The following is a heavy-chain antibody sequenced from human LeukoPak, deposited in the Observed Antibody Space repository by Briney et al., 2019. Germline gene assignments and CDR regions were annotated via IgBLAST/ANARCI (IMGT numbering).Heavy chain of an antibody. Sequence: PGGSLRLSCAVSGFTFSSYWMYWVRQAPGKGLVWVSRIDGDGSSTRYADSVKGRFTISRDNAKNTLYLQMNSLRVEDTAVYYCARGYSGSGRVYWGQGTLVTVSS. D-gene: IGHD3-10*01. CDR1: GFTFSSYW. CDR3: ARGYSGSGRVY. CDR2: IDGDGSST. V-gene: IGHV3-74*01. J-gene: IGHJ4*02.